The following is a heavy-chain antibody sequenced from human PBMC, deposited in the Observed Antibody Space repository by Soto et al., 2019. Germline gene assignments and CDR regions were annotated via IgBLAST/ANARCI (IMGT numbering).Heavy chain of an antibody. V-gene: IGHV1-2*04. J-gene: IGHJ4*02. CDR3: ARGTGVITTTIIVIASFDY. CDR2: INPNSGGT. Sequence: ASVKVSCKASGYTFTGYYMHWVRQAPGQGLEWMGWINPNSGGTNYAQKFQGWVTMTRDTSISTAYMELSRLRSDDTAVYYCARGTGVITTTIIVIASFDYWGQGTLVTVSS. CDR1: GYTFTGYY. D-gene: IGHD3-22*01.